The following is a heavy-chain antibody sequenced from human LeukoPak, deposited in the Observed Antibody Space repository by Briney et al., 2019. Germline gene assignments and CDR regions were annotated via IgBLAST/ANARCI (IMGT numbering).Heavy chain of an antibody. D-gene: IGHD3-22*01. J-gene: IGHJ4*02. CDR3: AKVKVVGYSTFDY. V-gene: IGHV3-21*04. Sequence: PGGSLRLSCAPSGFTFSRYTMNWVRQAPGKGLEWVSSISSSSSYIYQADSVKGRFTISRDNSRDTLYLQMNSLTAEDTAVYYCAKVKVVGYSTFDYWGQGTLVTVSP. CDR2: ISSSSSYI. CDR1: GFTFSRYT.